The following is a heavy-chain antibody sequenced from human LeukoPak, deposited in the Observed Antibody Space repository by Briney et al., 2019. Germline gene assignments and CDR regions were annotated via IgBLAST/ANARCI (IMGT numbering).Heavy chain of an antibody. J-gene: IGHJ4*02. CDR1: GFTFSNYD. CDR2: IGTGGDT. CDR3: ARGLLTNQGHGPTFDY. V-gene: IGHV3-13*01. Sequence: GGSLRLSCAASGFTFSNYDMEWVRQPTGKPLEWVSHIGTGGDTIYPIPVKGRFTVSRENAKNSLYLQMSSLRVEDTAVYYCARGLLTNQGHGPTFDYWGQGILVTVSS. D-gene: IGHD1-14*01.